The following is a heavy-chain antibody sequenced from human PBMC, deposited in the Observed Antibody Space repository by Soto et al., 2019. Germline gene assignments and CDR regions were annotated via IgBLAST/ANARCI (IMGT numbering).Heavy chain of an antibody. V-gene: IGHV4-59*08. CDR3: ARQDTSGYAFDY. Sequence: QVQLQESGPGLVKPSETLSLTCTVSGGSISSFDWNWIRQSPGKGLEWIGYISYSGSTNYNPSLKSRVTISVDTSKNQFSLKLSSVTAADTAVYCCARQDTSGYAFDYWGQGTLVTVSS. D-gene: IGHD3-22*01. CDR1: GGSISSFD. CDR2: ISYSGST. J-gene: IGHJ4*02.